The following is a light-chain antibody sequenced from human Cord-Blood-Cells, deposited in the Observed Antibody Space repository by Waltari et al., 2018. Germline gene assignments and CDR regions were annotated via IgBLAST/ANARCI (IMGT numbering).Light chain of an antibody. CDR2: DAS. CDR1: QAISNY. Sequence: DIQMTQSPSSLSASVGDRVTITCQASQAISNYLTWYQQKPGKAPKLLIYDASNLETGVPARFSGSGSGTDFTFTISSLQPEDIATYYCQQYDNLPYTFGQGTKLEIK. J-gene: IGKJ2*01. V-gene: IGKV1-33*01. CDR3: QQYDNLPYT.